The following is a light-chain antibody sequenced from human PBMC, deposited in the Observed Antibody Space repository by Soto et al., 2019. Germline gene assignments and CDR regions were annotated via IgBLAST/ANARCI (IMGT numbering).Light chain of an antibody. V-gene: IGLV1-40*01. CDR1: SSNIGAGYD. CDR2: GNT. J-gene: IGLJ1*01. CDR3: PSYNYRLSGYV. Sequence: HSALNQPPSVSGAPGQRVTISCTGSSSNIGAGYDVHWYQQRPGTAPKLLIFGNTNRPSGVPDRFSASTSATSASLAITGLQAEDELDYYCPSYNYRLSGYVSGTATEETDL.